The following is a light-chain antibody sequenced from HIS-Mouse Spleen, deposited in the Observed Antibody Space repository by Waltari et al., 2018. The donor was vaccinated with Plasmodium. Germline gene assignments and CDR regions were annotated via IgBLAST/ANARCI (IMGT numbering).Light chain of an antibody. CDR3: QQSYSTWT. CDR1: QSVLYSSNNKNY. V-gene: IGKV4-1*01. J-gene: IGKJ1*01. Sequence: DIVMTPSPDSLAVSLGERATINCKSSQSVLYSSNNKNYLAWYQQKPGQPPKLLIYWASTRESGVPDRFSGSGSGTDFTLTISSLQAEDFATYYCQQSYSTWTFGQGTKVEIK. CDR2: WAS.